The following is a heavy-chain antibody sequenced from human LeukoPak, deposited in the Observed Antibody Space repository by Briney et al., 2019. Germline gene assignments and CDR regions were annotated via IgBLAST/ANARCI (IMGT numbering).Heavy chain of an antibody. D-gene: IGHD3-22*01. J-gene: IGHJ4*02. Sequence: GGSLRLTCAASGFTFSTYSMNWVRQAPGKGLEWVSYISSSSSTIYYADSVKGRFTISRDNAKNSLYLQMNSLRAEDTAVYYCARGSTYYDSSGQVPFDYWGQGTLVTVSS. CDR1: GFTFSTYS. CDR2: ISSSSSTI. V-gene: IGHV3-48*01. CDR3: ARGSTYYDSSGQVPFDY.